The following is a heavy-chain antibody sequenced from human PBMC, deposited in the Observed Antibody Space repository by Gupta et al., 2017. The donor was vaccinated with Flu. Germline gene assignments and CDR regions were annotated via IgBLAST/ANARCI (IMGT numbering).Heavy chain of an antibody. J-gene: IGHJ4*02. D-gene: IGHD7-27*01. CDR1: GFTFSSYV. CDR3: AKTYITSRRTGGDFDY. V-gene: IGHV3-23*01. Sequence: EVQLLESGGGLVQPGGSLRLSCKASGFTFSSYVMTWFRQVPGQGLQWVSAVSGSGGDTYYADSVKGRFTISRDNSQNTLYLQMNSLRAEDTAIYYCAKTYITSRRTGGDFDYWGQGTLVTVSS. CDR2: VSGSGGDT.